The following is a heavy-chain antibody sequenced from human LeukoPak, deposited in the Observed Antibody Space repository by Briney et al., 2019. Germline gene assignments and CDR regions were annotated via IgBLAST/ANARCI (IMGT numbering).Heavy chain of an antibody. CDR3: AKAGSIAAAKFDY. CDR1: GLTFSSSW. J-gene: IGHJ4*02. Sequence: PGGSLRLSCAVSGLTFSSSWMDWVRQAPGKGLEWVASINPEGSEKYSADSVKGRFTISRDNSKNTLYLQMNSLRAEDTAVYYCAKAGSIAAAKFDYWGQGTLVTVSS. D-gene: IGHD6-13*01. V-gene: IGHV3-7*03. CDR2: INPEGSEK.